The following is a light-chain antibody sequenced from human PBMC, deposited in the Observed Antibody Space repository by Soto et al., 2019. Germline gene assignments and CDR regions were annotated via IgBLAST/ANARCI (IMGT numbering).Light chain of an antibody. V-gene: IGLV2-14*01. CDR2: EVS. Sequence: QSVLTQPASVSGSPGQSITISCTGTSSDIGGYNYVSWYQQHPGKAPKLMIYEVSNRPSGVSFRFSGSKSANTASLTISGLQAEDEADYYCSSYTSNTTLWVFGGGTQVTVL. CDR3: SSYTSNTTLWV. CDR1: SSDIGGYNY. J-gene: IGLJ3*02.